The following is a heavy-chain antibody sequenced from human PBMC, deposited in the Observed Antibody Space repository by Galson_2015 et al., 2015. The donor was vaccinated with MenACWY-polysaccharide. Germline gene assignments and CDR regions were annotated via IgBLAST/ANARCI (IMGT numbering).Heavy chain of an antibody. CDR2: IKQDGSEK. Sequence: SLRLSCAASGFTSSSFWMSWVRQAPGKGLEWVAIIKQDGSEKYYVDSVKGRFSISRDNAKNSLYLQMNSLRSEDTAVYYCARDPLDSSGYTRGSVFDLWGRGTLVTVSS. CDR1: GFTSSSFW. J-gene: IGHJ2*01. D-gene: IGHD3-22*01. CDR3: ARDPLDSSGYTRGSVFDL. V-gene: IGHV3-7*01.